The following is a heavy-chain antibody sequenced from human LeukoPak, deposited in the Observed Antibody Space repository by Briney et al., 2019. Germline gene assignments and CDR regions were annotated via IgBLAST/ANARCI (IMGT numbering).Heavy chain of an antibody. CDR2: IYYSGST. CDR3: ARDRPVYYGSGITYYYYMDV. V-gene: IGHV4-59*01. CDR1: GGSISSYY. D-gene: IGHD3-10*01. J-gene: IGHJ6*03. Sequence: NASETLSLTCTVSGGSISSYYWSWIRQPPGKGLEWIGYIYYSGSTNYNPSLKSRVTISVDTSKNQFSLKLSSVTAADTAVYYCARDRPVYYGSGITYYYYMDVWGKGTTVTISS.